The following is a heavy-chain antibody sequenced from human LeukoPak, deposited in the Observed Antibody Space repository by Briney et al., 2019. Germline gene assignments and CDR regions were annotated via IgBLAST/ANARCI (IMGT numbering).Heavy chain of an antibody. CDR2: IYYSGST. CDR3: ARDDSASQFDY. J-gene: IGHJ4*02. CDR1: GGSISSYY. Sequence: SETLSLTCTVSGGSISSYYWSWIRQPPGKGLEWIGHIYYSGSTNYNPSLKSRVTISADTSKNQFSLKLSSVTAADTAVYYCARDDSASQFDYWGQGTLVTVSS. D-gene: IGHD3-10*01. V-gene: IGHV4-59*01.